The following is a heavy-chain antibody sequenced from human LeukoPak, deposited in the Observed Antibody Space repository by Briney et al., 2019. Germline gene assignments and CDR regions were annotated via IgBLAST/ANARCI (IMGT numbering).Heavy chain of an antibody. Sequence: ASVKVSCKASGYTFTSYGISWVRQAPGQGLEWMGWISAYNGNTNYAQKLQGRVTMTTDTSTSTAYMELRSLRSDDTAVYYCASSGGQYSYGYYFDYWGQGNLVTVSS. J-gene: IGHJ4*02. CDR1: GYTFTSYG. CDR3: ASSGGQYSYGYYFDY. D-gene: IGHD5-18*01. V-gene: IGHV1-18*01. CDR2: ISAYNGNT.